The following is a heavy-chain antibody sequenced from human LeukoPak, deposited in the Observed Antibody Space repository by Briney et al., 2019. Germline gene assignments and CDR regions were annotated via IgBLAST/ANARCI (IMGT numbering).Heavy chain of an antibody. Sequence: ASVKVSCKASGYTFTSYDINWVRQATGQGLEWMGWMNPNSGNTGYAQKFQGRVTMTRNTSISTAYMELGSLRSEDTAVYYCARGESRRDWSLSRLYYFDYWGQGTLVTVSS. V-gene: IGHV1-8*01. D-gene: IGHD3/OR15-3a*01. CDR2: MNPNSGNT. J-gene: IGHJ4*02. CDR3: ARGESRRDWSLSRLYYFDY. CDR1: GYTFTSYD.